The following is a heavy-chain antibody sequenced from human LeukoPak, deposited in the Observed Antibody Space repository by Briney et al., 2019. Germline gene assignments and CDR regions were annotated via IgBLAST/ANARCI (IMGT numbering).Heavy chain of an antibody. V-gene: IGHV1-18*01. Sequence: ASVKVSCKASGYTFTSYGISWVRQAPGQGLEWMGWISAYNGNTNYAQKLQGRVTITTDTSTSTAYMELRSLRSDDTAVYYCAREGAPTYYYDSSGYYYPFDYWGQGTLVTVSS. CDR3: AREGAPTYYYDSSGYYYPFDY. CDR1: GYTFTSYG. D-gene: IGHD3-22*01. J-gene: IGHJ4*02. CDR2: ISAYNGNT.